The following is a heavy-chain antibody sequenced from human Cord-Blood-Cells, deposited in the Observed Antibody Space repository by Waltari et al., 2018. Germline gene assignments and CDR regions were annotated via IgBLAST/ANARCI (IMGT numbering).Heavy chain of an antibody. CDR3: ARDKRYSGYDDAFDI. CDR2: IKQEGSDK. V-gene: IGHV3-7*01. J-gene: IGHJ3*02. CDR1: GFTFSSYW. Sequence: EVQLVESGGGLVQPGGSLRLSCAASGFTFSSYWMSWVRQAPGKGLEWVAKIKQEGSDKYCVDSVQGRFTSSRDNAKNSLYLQMNSLRAEDTAVYYCARDKRYSGYDDAFDIWGQGTMVTVSS. D-gene: IGHD5-12*01.